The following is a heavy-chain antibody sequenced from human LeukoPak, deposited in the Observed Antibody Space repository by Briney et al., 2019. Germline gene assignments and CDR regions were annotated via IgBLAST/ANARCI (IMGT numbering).Heavy chain of an antibody. J-gene: IGHJ4*02. CDR3: ARGLVVVVADTKSYFDY. Sequence: PSETLSLTCAVYGGSFSGYYWSWIRQPPGKGLEWIGEINHSGSTNYNPSLKSRRTISVDTSKNQFSLKLSSVTAADTAVYYCARGLVVVVADTKSYFDYWGQGTLVTVSS. V-gene: IGHV4-34*01. CDR2: INHSGST. CDR1: GGSFSGYY. D-gene: IGHD2-15*01.